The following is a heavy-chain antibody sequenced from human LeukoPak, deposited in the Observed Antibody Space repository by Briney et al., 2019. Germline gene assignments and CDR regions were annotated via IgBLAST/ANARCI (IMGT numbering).Heavy chain of an antibody. CDR1: GFTFSSYS. V-gene: IGHV3-21*01. CDR2: ISSSSSYI. J-gene: IGHJ6*03. Sequence: GGSLRLSCAASGFTFSSYSMNWVRQAPGKGLEGVSSISSSSSYIYYADSVKGRFTISRDNAKNSLYLQMNSLRAEDTAVYYCARDLRFGELFNYYYYMDVWGKGTTVTVSS. D-gene: IGHD3-10*01. CDR3: ARDLRFGELFNYYYYMDV.